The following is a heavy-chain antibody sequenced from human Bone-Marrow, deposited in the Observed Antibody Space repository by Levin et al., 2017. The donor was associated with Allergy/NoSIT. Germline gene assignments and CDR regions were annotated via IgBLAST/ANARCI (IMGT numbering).Heavy chain of an antibody. Sequence: SCAVSGDSVSSDSWWSWVRQPPGKGLEWIGEIHQGGTTNYNPSLKSRVTISIDKSRNQFSLKLTSVTAADTAIYYCVKNGDGCIDSWGQGTLVTVSS. CDR3: VKNGDGCIDS. CDR1: GDSVSSDSW. J-gene: IGHJ4*02. CDR2: IHQGGTT. V-gene: IGHV4-4*02. D-gene: IGHD2-21*01.